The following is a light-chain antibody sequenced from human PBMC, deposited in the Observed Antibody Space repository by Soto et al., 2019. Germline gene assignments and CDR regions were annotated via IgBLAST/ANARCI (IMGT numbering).Light chain of an antibody. CDR3: QHYNNWPRT. V-gene: IGKV3-15*01. CDR2: GAY. CDR1: PSVSSN. J-gene: IGKJ1*01. Sequence: EIVMTQSPATLSVSPGERATLSCRASPSVSSNLAWYQQKPRQAPWLLIPGAYTRATGIPARCSGSGSGTEFTLTSSSRQSEDFAVYYCQHYNNWPRTFGQGTKVEIK.